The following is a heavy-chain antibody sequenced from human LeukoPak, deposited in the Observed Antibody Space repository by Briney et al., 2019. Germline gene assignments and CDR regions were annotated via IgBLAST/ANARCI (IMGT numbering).Heavy chain of an antibody. CDR2: ISAYNGNT. V-gene: IGHV1-18*01. CDR3: ARDSADCSGGSCYSTEYFQH. D-gene: IGHD2-15*01. CDR1: GYTFSSFG. J-gene: IGHJ1*01. Sequence: VASVKVSCKASGYTFSSFGIRWVRQAPRQGLEWMGRISAYNGNTNYAQKVQGRVTMTTDTSTSTAYMELRSLRSDDTAVYYCARDSADCSGGSCYSTEYFQHWGQGTLVTVSS.